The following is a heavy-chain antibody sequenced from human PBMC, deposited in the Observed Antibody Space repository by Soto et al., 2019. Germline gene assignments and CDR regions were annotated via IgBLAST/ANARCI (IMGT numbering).Heavy chain of an antibody. CDR2: ILDSGST. CDR1: GGSITINNHY. V-gene: IGHV4-39*01. Sequence: LQLQESGPGLVKPSETLSLTCIVSGGSITINNHYWGWIRHSPGKGLESIGSILDSGSTNYNPSLKSRVTVSVETSKNQFSLKMSSVTAADTALYYCARLGSSVWYQGSYFDYWGQGTLVTVSS. CDR3: ARLGSSVWYQGSYFDY. J-gene: IGHJ4*02. D-gene: IGHD6-19*01.